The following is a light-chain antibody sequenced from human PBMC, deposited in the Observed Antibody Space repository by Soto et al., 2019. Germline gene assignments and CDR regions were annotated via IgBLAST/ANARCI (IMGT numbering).Light chain of an antibody. CDR2: GAS. J-gene: IGKJ1*01. Sequence: ESGLTQSPGTLSLSPGERATLSCRASQSLSRSYLAWYQQKPGQAPRALIYGASSRATGIPDRFSGSGSATDFTLTISRLEPEDFAVYYCQQYGSSPTTFGHGTKVDIK. V-gene: IGKV3-20*01. CDR1: QSLSRSY. CDR3: QQYGSSPTT.